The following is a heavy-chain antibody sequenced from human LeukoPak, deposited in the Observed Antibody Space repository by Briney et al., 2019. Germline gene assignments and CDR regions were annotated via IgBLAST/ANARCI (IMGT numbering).Heavy chain of an antibody. V-gene: IGHV5-51*01. J-gene: IGHJ3*02. Sequence: RGGSLQISCKGSGYIFTSYWIGGGRQVPGKGLEGMGIIYPGDSDTKYSPSFQGQVTISVDKSINTAYLQWSSLKASDTAIYYCARHLASSTWSAFDIWGQGTMVTVSS. D-gene: IGHD6-13*01. CDR2: IYPGDSDT. CDR1: GYIFTSYW. CDR3: ARHLASSTWSAFDI.